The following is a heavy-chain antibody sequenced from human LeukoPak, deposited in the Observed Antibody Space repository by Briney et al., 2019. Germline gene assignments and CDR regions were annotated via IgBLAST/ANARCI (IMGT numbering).Heavy chain of an antibody. Sequence: GASVKVSCKASGYTFIGSYMHWVRQAPGQGLEWMGWINPNSGDTNYAQKLQGRVTMTTDTSTSTAYMELRSLRSDDTAVYYCARDPHDYVWGSYRKEYYFDYWGQGTLVTVSS. CDR3: ARDPHDYVWGSYRKEYYFDY. CDR2: INPNSGDT. V-gene: IGHV1-2*02. CDR1: GYTFIGSY. D-gene: IGHD3-16*02. J-gene: IGHJ4*02.